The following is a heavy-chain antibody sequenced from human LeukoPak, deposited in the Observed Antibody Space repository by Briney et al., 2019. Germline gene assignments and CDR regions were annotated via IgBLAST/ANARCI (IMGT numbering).Heavy chain of an antibody. J-gene: IGHJ4*02. D-gene: IGHD3-22*01. CDR1: GFIFSSYE. Sequence: PGGSLRLSCAASGFIFSSYEMNWVRQAPGKGLEWISYIFSSSSTIYYADSVKGRFTISRDNARNSLYLQMNSLRAEDTAVYYCARGGYYFDYWGQGALVTVSS. CDR3: ARGGYYFDY. CDR2: IFSSSSTI. V-gene: IGHV3-48*03.